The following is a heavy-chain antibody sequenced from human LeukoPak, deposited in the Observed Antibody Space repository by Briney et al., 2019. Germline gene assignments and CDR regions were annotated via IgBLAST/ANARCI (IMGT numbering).Heavy chain of an antibody. CDR3: TTLDIVVVVAATEFSG. D-gene: IGHD2-15*01. CDR1: GFTFSNAW. V-gene: IGHV3-15*07. Sequence: PGGSLRLSCAASGFTFSNAWMNWVRQAPGKGLKWVGRIKSKTDGGTTDYAAPVKGRFTISRDDSKNTLYLQMNSLRTEDTAVYYCTTLDIVVVVAATEFSGWGQGTLVTVSS. J-gene: IGHJ4*02. CDR2: IKSKTDGGTT.